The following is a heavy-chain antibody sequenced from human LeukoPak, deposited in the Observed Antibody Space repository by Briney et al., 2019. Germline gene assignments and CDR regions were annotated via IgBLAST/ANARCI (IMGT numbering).Heavy chain of an antibody. CDR2: MNPNSGNT. Sequence: ASVKVSCKASGYTFTSYDINWVRQASGQGLEWMGWMNPNSGNTDHAQKFQGRVTFTRDTSITTAYMELSSLGSEDTAVYYCARAPHRNLLLNYDYVFDYWGQGTLVTVSS. CDR3: ARAPHRNLLLNYDYVFDY. V-gene: IGHV1-8*03. CDR1: GYTFTSYD. J-gene: IGHJ4*02. D-gene: IGHD3-16*01.